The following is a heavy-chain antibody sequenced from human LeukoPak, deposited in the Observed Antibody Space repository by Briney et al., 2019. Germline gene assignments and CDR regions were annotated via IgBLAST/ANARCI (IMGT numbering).Heavy chain of an antibody. D-gene: IGHD6-6*01. CDR2: IIPIFGTA. Sequence: SVNVSCKASGGTFSSYAISWVRQAPGQGLEWMGGIIPIFGTANYAQKFQGRVTITADESTSTAYMELSSLRSEDTAGYYCARLDEYSSSSRYYGMDVWGQGTTVTVSS. J-gene: IGHJ6*02. CDR1: GGTFSSYA. V-gene: IGHV1-69*13. CDR3: ARLDEYSSSSRYYGMDV.